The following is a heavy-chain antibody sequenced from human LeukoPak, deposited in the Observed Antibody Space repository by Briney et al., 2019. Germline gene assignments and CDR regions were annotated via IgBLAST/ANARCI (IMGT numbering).Heavy chain of an antibody. CDR1: GDSISSYY. D-gene: IGHD3-22*01. Sequence: SETLSLTCTVSGDSISSYYWSWIRQPPGKGLEWIGYIYYSGSTNYSPSLKSRVTISVDTSKKQFSLKPSSVTAADTAVYYCARSERIIMILGGAFDIWSQGTVVTVSS. CDR2: IYYSGST. CDR3: ARSERIIMILGGAFDI. V-gene: IGHV4-59*08. J-gene: IGHJ3*02.